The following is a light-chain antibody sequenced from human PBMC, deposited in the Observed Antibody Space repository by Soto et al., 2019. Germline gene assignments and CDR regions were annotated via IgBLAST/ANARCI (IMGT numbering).Light chain of an antibody. Sequence: EIVMTQSPATLSLSPGERATLSCRASQSVSSNLAWYQQKPGQAPRLLIYGSSTRSTGIPARFSGSGSGTDFTLTISSLQSEDFAVYYCQQYDSWPLTFGGGTKVEIK. V-gene: IGKV3-15*01. CDR1: QSVSSN. J-gene: IGKJ4*01. CDR3: QQYDSWPLT. CDR2: GSS.